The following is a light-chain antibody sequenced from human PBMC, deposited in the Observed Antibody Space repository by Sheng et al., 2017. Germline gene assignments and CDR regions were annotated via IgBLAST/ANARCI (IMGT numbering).Light chain of an antibody. Sequence: DIQMTQSPSSLSASVGDRVTITCRASQSISNYLNWYQQKPGKAPKVLIYAASRLQSGVPSRFSGAGSGTDFTLTISGLQPDDFATYYCQQTYTTPHVTFGGGT. J-gene: IGKJ4*01. CDR3: QQTYTTPHVT. V-gene: IGKV1-39*01. CDR1: QSISNY. CDR2: AAS.